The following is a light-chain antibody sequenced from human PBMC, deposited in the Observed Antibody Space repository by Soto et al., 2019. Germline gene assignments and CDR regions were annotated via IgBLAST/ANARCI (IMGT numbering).Light chain of an antibody. V-gene: IGKV3-11*01. CDR2: DAY. CDR3: QQRSHGRT. J-gene: IGKJ3*01. CDR1: QSGSSY. Sequence: EIVLTQSPATLSLSPGERATLSCTASQSGSSYLAWYHQKPGQSPRLLIYDAYNRATCIPATFSGSGSGTDFQLNISSLEPEDFAVYYCQQRSHGRTFRPGTKVDIQ.